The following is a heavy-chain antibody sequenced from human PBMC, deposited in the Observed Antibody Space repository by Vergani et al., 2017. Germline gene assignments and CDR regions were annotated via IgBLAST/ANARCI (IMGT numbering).Heavy chain of an antibody. V-gene: IGHV4-34*02. D-gene: IGHD3-10*01. CDR3: AVRRRVNLVGGEIVTKRTFDY. CDR2: INNDGHT. CDR1: CESFSSFY. J-gene: IGHJ4*02. Sequence: QVQLQQWGAGVVKPSGTLSLTCAVFCESFSSFYWSWIRQPPGKGPEWIGEINNDGHTNYNPSLESRVTVSRDTAKNQFSLNLMSVTAADTAMYYCAVRRRVNLVGGEIVTKRTFDYWSQGGLVTVSS.